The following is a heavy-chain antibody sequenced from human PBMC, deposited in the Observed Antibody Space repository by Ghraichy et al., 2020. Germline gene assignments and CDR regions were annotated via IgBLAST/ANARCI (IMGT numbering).Heavy chain of an antibody. CDR1: GFTFNIYG. CDR2: ISYDGSNK. Sequence: GESLNISCTVSGFTFNIYGMHWVRQAPGKGLEWVAVISYDGSNKYYVDSVKGRFTISRDNSKNTVYLQMNSLRTEDTAVYYCGKDALTWNNGDGFDIWGLGTMVTVSS. V-gene: IGHV3-30*18. D-gene: IGHD1/OR15-1a*01. CDR3: GKDALTWNNGDGFDI. J-gene: IGHJ3*02.